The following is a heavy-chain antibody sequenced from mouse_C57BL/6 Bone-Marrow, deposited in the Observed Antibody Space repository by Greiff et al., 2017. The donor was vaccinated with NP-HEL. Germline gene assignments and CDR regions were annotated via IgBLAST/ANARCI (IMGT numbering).Heavy chain of an antibody. CDR1: GYTFTDYY. CDR2: ITPYNGGT. CDR3: AREDGNYLYYFDY. J-gene: IGHJ2*01. Sequence: EVQLQQSGPVLVKPGASVKMSCKASGYTFTDYYMNWVKQIHGKSLEWIGVITPYNGGTSSNPKFQGKATLTFDKSSSTAYMELNSLTSEDSAGYYCAREDGNYLYYFDYWGQGTTLTVSS. V-gene: IGHV1-19*01. D-gene: IGHD2-1*01.